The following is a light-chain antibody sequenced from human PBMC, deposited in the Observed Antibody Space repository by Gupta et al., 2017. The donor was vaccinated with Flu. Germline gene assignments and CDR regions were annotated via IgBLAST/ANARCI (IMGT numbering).Light chain of an antibody. CDR1: SSDVGAYDY. CDR3: SSYVGGDKLV. CDR2: AVN. J-gene: IGLJ2*01. Sequence: QSALTQPPSASGSPGQSVTISCTGTSSDVGAYDYDSWYQQHPGKAPNLMLYAVNKRPSGVPDRFSGSKSANTASLTVSGLQADDEADYYCSSYVGGDKLVFGGGTKLTVL. V-gene: IGLV2-8*01.